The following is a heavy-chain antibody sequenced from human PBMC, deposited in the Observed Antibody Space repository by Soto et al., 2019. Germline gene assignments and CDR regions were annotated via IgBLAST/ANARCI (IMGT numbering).Heavy chain of an antibody. CDR1: GGSISSNSYY. Sequence: PPETLSLTCAVSGGSISSNSYYWDWIRQPPGKGLEWIGSMYYSGATYHNPSLQSRVTISVDTSKNQFSLHLSSVTAADTAVYYCAXHAAYDSVWGKSDGSDYWGQGTLVTVSS. CDR3: AXHAAYDSVWGKSDGSDY. CDR2: MYYSGAT. D-gene: IGHD3-16*01. J-gene: IGHJ4*02. V-gene: IGHV4-39*01.